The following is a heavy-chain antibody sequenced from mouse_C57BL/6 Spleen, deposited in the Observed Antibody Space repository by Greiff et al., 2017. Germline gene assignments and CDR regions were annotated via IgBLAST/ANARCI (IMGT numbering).Heavy chain of an antibody. Sequence: EVKLVESGGGLVQPKGSLKLSCAASGFSFNTYAMNWVRQAPGKGLEWVARIRSKSNNYATYYADSVKDRFTISRDDSESMLYLQMNNLKTEDTXMYYCVRHPYGSSYGYFDVWGTGTTVTVSS. CDR2: IRSKSNNYAT. V-gene: IGHV10-1*01. J-gene: IGHJ1*03. D-gene: IGHD1-1*01. CDR1: GFSFNTYA. CDR3: VRHPYGSSYGYFDV.